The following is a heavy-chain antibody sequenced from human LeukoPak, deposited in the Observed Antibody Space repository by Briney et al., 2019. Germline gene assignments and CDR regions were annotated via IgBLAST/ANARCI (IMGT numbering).Heavy chain of an antibody. CDR1: GFTFSCYA. D-gene: IGHD6-13*01. V-gene: IGHV3-23*01. Sequence: PQGSLRLSCTASGFTFSCYATSCVRKAPGKALEWVSAISDSGGSTYYADSVKRRYNISRDNYKNTLYLQMNTLSAEDTAVYYCAFRGYSSSWYTLGYWGQGTLVTVSS. J-gene: IGHJ4*02. CDR2: ISDSGGST. CDR3: AFRGYSSSWYTLGY.